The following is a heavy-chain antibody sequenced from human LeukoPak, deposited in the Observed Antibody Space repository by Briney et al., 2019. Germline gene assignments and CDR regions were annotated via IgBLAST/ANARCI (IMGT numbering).Heavy chain of an antibody. CDR3: AREGKTAAADNFARDY. D-gene: IGHD6-13*01. J-gene: IGHJ4*02. CDR2: ISAYNGNT. V-gene: IGHV1-18*01. CDR1: GYTFTSYG. Sequence: ASVKVSCKASGYTFTSYGIIWVRQAPGQGLEWMGWISAYNGNTNYAQKLQGRVTMTTDTSTSTAYMELRSLRSDDTAVYYCAREGKTAAADNFARDYWGQGTLVTVSS.